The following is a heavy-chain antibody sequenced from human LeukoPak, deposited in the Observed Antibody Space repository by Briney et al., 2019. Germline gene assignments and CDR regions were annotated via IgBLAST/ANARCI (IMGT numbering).Heavy chain of an antibody. V-gene: IGHV3-23*01. CDR3: AKRLYYYDSSGSSPDY. D-gene: IGHD3-22*01. J-gene: IGHJ4*02. Sequence: GGSLRLSCAASGFTFSSYAMSWVRQAPGKGLESVSAISGSGGSTYYADSVKGRFTISRDNSKNTLYLQMNSLRAEDTAVYYCAKRLYYYDSSGSSPDYWGQGTLVTVSS. CDR2: ISGSGGST. CDR1: GFTFSSYA.